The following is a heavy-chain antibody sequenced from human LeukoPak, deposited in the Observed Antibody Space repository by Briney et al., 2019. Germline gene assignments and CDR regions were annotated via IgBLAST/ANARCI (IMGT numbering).Heavy chain of an antibody. D-gene: IGHD3-3*01. Sequence: AASVKVSCKASGYTFTSYDINWVRQAAGQGLEWMGWMNPNSGNTGYAQKFQGRVTITRNTSISTAYMELSSLRSEGTAVYYCARATILRFLEWSVAFDIWGQGTMVTVSS. CDR1: GYTFTSYD. J-gene: IGHJ3*02. CDR3: ARATILRFLEWSVAFDI. CDR2: MNPNSGNT. V-gene: IGHV1-8*03.